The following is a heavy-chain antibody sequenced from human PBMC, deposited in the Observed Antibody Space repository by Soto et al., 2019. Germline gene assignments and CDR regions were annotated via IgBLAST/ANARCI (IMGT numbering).Heavy chain of an antibody. CDR2: ISYDGSNK. J-gene: IGHJ4*02. Sequence: GGSLRLSCAASGFTFSSYAIHWVRQAPGKGLEWVAVISYDGSNKYYADSVKGRFTISRDNSKNTLYLQMNSLRAEDTAVYYCAKPLTVYSGGYGGDFDYWGQGTLVTVSS. CDR3: AKPLTVYSGGYGGDFDY. CDR1: GFTFSSYA. D-gene: IGHD1-26*01. V-gene: IGHV3-30-3*02.